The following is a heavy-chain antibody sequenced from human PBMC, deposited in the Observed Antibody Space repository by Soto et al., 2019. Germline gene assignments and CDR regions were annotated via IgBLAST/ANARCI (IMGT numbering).Heavy chain of an antibody. CDR1: GFTFGSYW. V-gene: IGHV3-74*03. J-gene: IGHJ6*02. Sequence: EVQLVESGGGLVQPGGSLRVSCAASGFTFGSYWMNWVRQAPGKGLVWFSRIDSEGSSKTYADSVKGRFTTSRDNAKNTLYLQMSSLRVEDTAVYYCARGRPYGMDVWGQGTTVTVSS. CDR3: ARGRPYGMDV. CDR2: IDSEGSSK.